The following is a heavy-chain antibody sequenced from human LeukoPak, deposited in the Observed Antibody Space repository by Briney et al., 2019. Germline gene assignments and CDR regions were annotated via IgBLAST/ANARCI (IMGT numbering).Heavy chain of an antibody. Sequence: SETLSLTCAVSGDSINSDYWNWIRQPPGKGLEWIGFIYYSGSTNYNPSLKSRVTISVDASRNHFSLKLNSVTAADTAVYYCARRMKLAAKGDAFDIWGQGTMVTVSS. J-gene: IGHJ3*02. V-gene: IGHV4-59*08. D-gene: IGHD2-15*01. CDR3: ARRMKLAAKGDAFDI. CDR2: IYYSGST. CDR1: GDSINSDY.